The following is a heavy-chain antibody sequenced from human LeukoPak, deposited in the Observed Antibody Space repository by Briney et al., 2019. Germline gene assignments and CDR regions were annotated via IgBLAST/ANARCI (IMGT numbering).Heavy chain of an antibody. CDR2: INPSGGST. Sequence: GASVKVSCKASGYTFTSYYMHWVRQAPGQGLEWMGIINPSGGSTSYAQKFQGRVTMTRDTSTSTVYMELSSLRSEDTAEYYCARGTTVTTTPLPQFDYWGQGTLVTVSS. CDR1: GYTFTSYY. V-gene: IGHV1-46*01. J-gene: IGHJ4*02. CDR3: ARGTTVTTTPLPQFDY. D-gene: IGHD4-17*01.